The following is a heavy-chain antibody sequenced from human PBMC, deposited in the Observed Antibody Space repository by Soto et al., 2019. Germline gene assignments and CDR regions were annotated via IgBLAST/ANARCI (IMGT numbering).Heavy chain of an antibody. CDR3: ATTGPY. J-gene: IGHJ4*02. V-gene: IGHV3-33*01. CDR1: GFTFSSDG. CDR2: IWFDGSNK. Sequence: QVQLVESGGGVVQPGRSLRLSCAASGFTFSSDGMHWVRQAPGKGLEWVAVIWFDGSNKFYADSVKGRFTISRDKSKNTVSLQINSLRDEDSAAYYCATTGPYWGQGTLVTVSS.